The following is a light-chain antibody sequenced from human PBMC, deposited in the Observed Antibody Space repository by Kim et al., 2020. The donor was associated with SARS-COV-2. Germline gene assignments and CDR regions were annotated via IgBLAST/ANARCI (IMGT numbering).Light chain of an antibody. V-gene: IGKV1-39*01. CDR1: QRIYSY. Sequence: DIQMTQSPSSLSASVGDRVTITCRSSQRIYSYLNWYQQKPGKAPKLLIYAASSLQSGFPSRFSGSGSGTDFIFTISSLQPEDFATYHCQQSYSTPFTFGQGTRLEIK. CDR2: AAS. J-gene: IGKJ5*01. CDR3: QQSYSTPFT.